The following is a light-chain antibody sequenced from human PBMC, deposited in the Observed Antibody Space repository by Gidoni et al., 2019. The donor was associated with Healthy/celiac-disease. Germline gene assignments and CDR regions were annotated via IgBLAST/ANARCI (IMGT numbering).Light chain of an antibody. Sequence: SYALTQPPSVSVSPGQTASITCSGDKLGDKYACWYQQKPGQSPVLVIYQDSKRPSGSPERFSGSNSGNTATLTISGTQAMDEADYYCQAWDSSTASVVFGGGTKLPVL. J-gene: IGLJ2*01. V-gene: IGLV3-1*01. CDR1: KLGDKY. CDR3: QAWDSSTASVV. CDR2: QDS.